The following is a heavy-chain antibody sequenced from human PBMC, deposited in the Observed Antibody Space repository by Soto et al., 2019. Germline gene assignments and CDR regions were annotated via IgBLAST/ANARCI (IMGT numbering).Heavy chain of an antibody. V-gene: IGHV4-59*01. CDR2: IYYSGST. Sequence: SETLSLTCTVSGGSISSYYWSWIRQPPGKGLEWIGYIYYSGSTNYNPSLKSRVTISVDTSKNQFSLKLSSVTAADTAVYYCARRVYCSGGSCYSQGWFDPWGQGTLVTVSS. D-gene: IGHD2-15*01. J-gene: IGHJ5*02. CDR3: ARRVYCSGGSCYSQGWFDP. CDR1: GGSISSYY.